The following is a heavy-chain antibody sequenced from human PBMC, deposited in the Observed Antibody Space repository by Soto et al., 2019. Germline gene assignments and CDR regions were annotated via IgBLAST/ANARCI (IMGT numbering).Heavy chain of an antibody. V-gene: IGHV4-59*01. CDR3: ANSHGSGTYFLS. D-gene: IGHD3-10*01. CDR2: ISYSGSA. J-gene: IGHJ5*02. Sequence: QVQLQESGPGLVKPSETLSLICTVSGGSIGGYYWNWIRQPPGKGLEWMGYISYSGSADYNPSLKSRVTISQDPSRNQFFLRLSSVTAADTATYYCANSHGSGTYFLSWGQGTLVTVSS. CDR1: GGSIGGYY.